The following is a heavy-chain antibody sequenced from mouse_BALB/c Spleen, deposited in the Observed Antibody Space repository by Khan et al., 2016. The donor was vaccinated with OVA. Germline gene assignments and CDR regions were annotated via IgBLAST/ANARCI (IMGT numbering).Heavy chain of an antibody. V-gene: IGHV1-77*01. CDR3: ARRNYFGYTFAY. CDR1: GYTFTDYY. CDR2: ISPGSGDT. Sequence: QVQLQQSGAGLARPGASVKLSCKASGYTFTDYYINWVKQRTGQGLEWIGEISPGSGDTYYNEKFKGKATLTADKSSTTAYMQLSSLTSEASAVYFCARRNYFGYTFAYWGQGTLVTVSA. D-gene: IGHD1-2*01. J-gene: IGHJ3*01.